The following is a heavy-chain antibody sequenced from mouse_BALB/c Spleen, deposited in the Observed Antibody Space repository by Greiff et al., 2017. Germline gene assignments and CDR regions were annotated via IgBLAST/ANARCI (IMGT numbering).Heavy chain of an antibody. D-gene: IGHD2-4*01. J-gene: IGHJ3*01. CDR3: ARYLYDCDATWSAY. V-gene: IGHV1-80*01. CDR2: IYPGDGDT. Sequence: QVQLQQSGAELVRPGSSVKISCTASGYAFSSYWMNWVKQRPGQGLEWIGQIYPGDGDTNYNGKFKGKATLTADKSSSTDYMQLSSLTTEASEVYFCARYLYDCDATWSAYWGQGTLVTVSA. CDR1: GYAFSSYW.